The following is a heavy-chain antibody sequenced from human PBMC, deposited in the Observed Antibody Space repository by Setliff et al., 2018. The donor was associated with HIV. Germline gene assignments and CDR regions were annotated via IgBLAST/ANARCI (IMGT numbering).Heavy chain of an antibody. CDR2: IYNSAST. Sequence: SETLSLTCTVSGDSISTDYWTWIRQPPGKGLEWIGYIYNSASTSYNPSLKSRVTISVDTSKNQFSLKLSSVTAADTAVYYCARAAAAGRPYYYYFGLDVWGQGTTVTVSS. D-gene: IGHD6-13*01. CDR3: ARAAAAGRPYYYYFGLDV. CDR1: GDSISTDY. J-gene: IGHJ6*02. V-gene: IGHV4-4*09.